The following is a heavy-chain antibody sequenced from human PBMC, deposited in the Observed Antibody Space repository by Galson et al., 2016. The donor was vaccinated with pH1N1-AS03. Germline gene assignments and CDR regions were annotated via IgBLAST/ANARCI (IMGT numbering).Heavy chain of an antibody. CDR2: MNPNSDNT. CDR3: ARGLRLGHDPFDI. J-gene: IGHJ3*02. V-gene: IGHV1-8*01. CDR1: GYTFTSYD. D-gene: IGHD3-16*01. Sequence: SVKVSCKASGYTFTSYDINWVRQATGQGLEWMGWMNPNSDNTGYAQKFQGRVTMTRNTSITTAYMELSSLKSEDTAVYYCARGLRLGHDPFDIWGQGTMVTVSS.